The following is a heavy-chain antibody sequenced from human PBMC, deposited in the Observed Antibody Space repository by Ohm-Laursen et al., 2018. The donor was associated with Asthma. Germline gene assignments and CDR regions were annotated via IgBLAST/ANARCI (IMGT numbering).Heavy chain of an antibody. J-gene: IGHJ4*02. D-gene: IGHD3-22*01. CDR3: ARGTFYYESTGYYFFDH. CDR1: GGSVSGYY. Sequence: SQTLSLTCAVSGGSVSGYYWSWIRQHPGKGLEWIGYIYYSGITYSNPSLRSRVSISVDTSKNQFSLKLSPVTAADTAVYYCARGTFYYESTGYYFFDHWGQGALVTVSS. CDR2: IYYSGIT. V-gene: IGHV4-31*11.